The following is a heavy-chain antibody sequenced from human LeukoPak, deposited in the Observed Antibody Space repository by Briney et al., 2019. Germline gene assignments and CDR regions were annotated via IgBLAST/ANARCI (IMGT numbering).Heavy chain of an antibody. CDR2: MNPNSGNT. CDR3: ASGSHDSQRGTIVDY. CDR1: GYTFTSYD. V-gene: IGHV1-8*01. Sequence: GASVKVSCKASGYTFTSYDINWVRQATGQGLAWMGWMNPNSGNTGYAQKFQGRVTMTRNTSISTAYMKLSSLRSEDTAVYYCASGSHDSQRGTIVDYWGQGTLVTVSS. D-gene: IGHD1-14*01. J-gene: IGHJ4*02.